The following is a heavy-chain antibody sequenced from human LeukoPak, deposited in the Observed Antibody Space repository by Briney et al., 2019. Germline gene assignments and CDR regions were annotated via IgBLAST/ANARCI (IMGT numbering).Heavy chain of an antibody. CDR1: GFTFSSHA. Sequence: GGSLRLSCAVSGFTFSSHAMSWVRQAGGKGLEWVSDISNNGGYTYYADSVQGRFTISRDNAKSTLCLQMNSLKAEDTAVYYCAKQLGYCSDGSCYFPYWGQGTLVTVSS. V-gene: IGHV3-23*01. D-gene: IGHD2-15*01. CDR3: AKQLGYCSDGSCYFPY. J-gene: IGHJ4*02. CDR2: ISNNGGYT.